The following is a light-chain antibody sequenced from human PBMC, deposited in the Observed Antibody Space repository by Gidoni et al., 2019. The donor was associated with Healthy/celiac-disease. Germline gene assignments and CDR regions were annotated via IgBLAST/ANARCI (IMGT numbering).Light chain of an antibody. CDR2: LGS. V-gene: IGKV2-28*01. CDR3: MQALQTPRT. J-gene: IGKJ1*01. Sequence: IVMTQSPLSLPVTPGEPASISCRSSQSLLHSNGSNYLDWYLQKPGQSPQRLTYLGSKRASGVHDRFSGSGSGTDCTLKISRVEAEDVGVYYGMQALQTPRTFGQGTKVEIK. CDR1: QSLLHSNGSNY.